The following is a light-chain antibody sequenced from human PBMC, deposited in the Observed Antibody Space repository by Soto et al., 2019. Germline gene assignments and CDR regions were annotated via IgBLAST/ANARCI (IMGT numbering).Light chain of an antibody. CDR2: LAS. J-gene: IGKJ4*01. Sequence: IQLTQSPSSLSSSLGDRVTITCRASQGISSYLAWYQQKQGKAPKLLIYLASTLQSGVPSSFIGSGSGTDFSITISSLQTEDGATYDGQYQNSFPLSFGGGTKVDIK. CDR1: QGISSY. CDR3: QYQNSFPLS. V-gene: IGKV1-9*01.